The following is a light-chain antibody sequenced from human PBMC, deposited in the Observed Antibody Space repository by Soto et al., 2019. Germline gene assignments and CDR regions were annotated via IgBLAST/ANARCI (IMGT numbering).Light chain of an antibody. J-gene: IGLJ2*01. V-gene: IGLV2-14*01. CDR3: SSYTSSNTHGVV. CDR1: SSDVGGYNY. Sequence: QSALTQPASVSGSPGQSITISCTGTSSDVGGYNYVSWYQQHPGKAPKLMIYEVSNRPSGVSNRFSGSKSGNTASLTISGLQAKDEADYYCSSYTSSNTHGVVFGGGTKLTV. CDR2: EVS.